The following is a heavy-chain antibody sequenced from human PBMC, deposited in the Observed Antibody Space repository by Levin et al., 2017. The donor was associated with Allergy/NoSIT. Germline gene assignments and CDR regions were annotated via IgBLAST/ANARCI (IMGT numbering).Heavy chain of an antibody. V-gene: IGHV3-30-3*01. D-gene: IGHD6-13*01. CDR3: ARDLVAVGIEAY. Sequence: GGSLRLSCAASGFTFSSYTMHWVRQAPGKGLEWVAVISFDGSNKYYADPVKGRFTISRDNSRSTLYLQMNSLRVEDTAVYYCARDLVAVGIEAYWGQGTLVTVSS. J-gene: IGHJ4*02. CDR2: ISFDGSNK. CDR1: GFTFSSYT.